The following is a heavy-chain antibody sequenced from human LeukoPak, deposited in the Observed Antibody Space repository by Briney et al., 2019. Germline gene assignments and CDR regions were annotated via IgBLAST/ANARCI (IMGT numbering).Heavy chain of an antibody. CDR2: ISSSSSYI. J-gene: IGHJ6*02. V-gene: IGHV3-21*01. D-gene: IGHD2-15*01. Sequence: GGSLRLSCAASGFTFSSYSVNWVRQAPGKGLEWVSSISSSSSYIYYADSVKGRFTISRDNAKNSLYLQMNSLRAEDTAVYYCARDGVVVVVAKGYYYGMDVWGQGTTVTVSS. CDR3: ARDGVVVVVAKGYYYGMDV. CDR1: GFTFSSYS.